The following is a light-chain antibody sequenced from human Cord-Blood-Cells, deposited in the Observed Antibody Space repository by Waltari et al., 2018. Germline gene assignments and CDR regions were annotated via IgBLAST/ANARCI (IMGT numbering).Light chain of an antibody. CDR2: DVS. V-gene: IGLV2-14*01. CDR3: SSYTSSSTLV. CDR1: SSDVGGYNY. J-gene: IGLJ3*02. Sequence: QSALTQPASVSGSPGQSITISCTGTSSDVGGYNYVSWYQQHPGKAPKLMIYDVSNRPSGVSNRFSGSKSGNTASLTIYGLQAEDEADYYYSSYTSSSTLVFGGGTKLTVL.